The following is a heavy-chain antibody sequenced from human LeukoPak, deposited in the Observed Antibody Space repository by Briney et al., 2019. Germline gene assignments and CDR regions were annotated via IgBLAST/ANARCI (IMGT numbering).Heavy chain of an antibody. D-gene: IGHD3-22*01. Sequence: ASVKVSCKASGYTFTSYYMHWVQQAPGQGLEWMGIINPSGGSTSYAQKFQGRVTMTRDMSTSTVYMELSSLRSEDTAVYYCARDPQKGKYYYDSSGLFDYWGQGTLVTVSS. J-gene: IGHJ4*02. CDR1: GYTFTSYY. V-gene: IGHV1-46*01. CDR3: ARDPQKGKYYYDSSGLFDY. CDR2: INPSGGST.